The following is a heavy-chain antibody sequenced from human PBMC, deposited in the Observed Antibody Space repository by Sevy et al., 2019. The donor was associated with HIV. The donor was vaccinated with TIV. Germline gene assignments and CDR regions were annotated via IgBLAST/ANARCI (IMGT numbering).Heavy chain of an antibody. CDR1: GFTFSSYW. V-gene: IGHV3-74*01. CDR2: INSDGSST. Sequence: GGSLRLSCAASGFTFSSYWMHWVRQAPGKGLVWVSRINSDGSSTSYADSVKGRFTISRDNAKNTLYLQMNSLRAEDTAVYYCAREGHHYDSSGYGPVAFDIWGQGTMVTVSS. CDR3: AREGHHYDSSGYGPVAFDI. J-gene: IGHJ3*02. D-gene: IGHD3-22*01.